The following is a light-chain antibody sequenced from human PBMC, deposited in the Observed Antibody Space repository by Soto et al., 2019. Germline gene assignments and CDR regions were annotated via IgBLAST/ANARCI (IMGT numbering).Light chain of an antibody. CDR1: QSVLYSSNNKHY. CDR3: QQYYSTRRT. V-gene: IGKV4-1*01. J-gene: IGKJ1*01. CDR2: WAS. Sequence: DIVMTQSPDSLAVSLGERATINCKSSQSVLYSSNNKHYLAWYQQKPGQPPKLLIYWASTRESRVPDRFSGSGSVKDFTLPISSLQAEDVAVYYCQQYYSTRRTFGEGTKVQIK.